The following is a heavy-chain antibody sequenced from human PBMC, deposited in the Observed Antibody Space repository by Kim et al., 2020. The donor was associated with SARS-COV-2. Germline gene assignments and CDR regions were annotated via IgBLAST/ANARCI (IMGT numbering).Heavy chain of an antibody. J-gene: IGHJ6*02. CDR1: GFTFSSYG. V-gene: IGHV3-33*01. D-gene: IGHD5-18*01. Sequence: GGSLRLSCAASGFTFSSYGMHWVRQAPGKGLEWVAVIWYDGSNKYYADSVKGRFTISRDNSKNTLYLQMNSLRAEDTAVYYCARDTGYSYGWAYYYYGMDVWGQGTTVTVSS. CDR2: IWYDGSNK. CDR3: ARDTGYSYGWAYYYYGMDV.